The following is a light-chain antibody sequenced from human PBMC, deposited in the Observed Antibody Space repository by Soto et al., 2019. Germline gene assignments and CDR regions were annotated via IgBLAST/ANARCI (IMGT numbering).Light chain of an antibody. J-gene: IGLJ1*01. Sequence: QSALTQPASVSGSPGQTITISCTGTRTDIGGYNLVSWYQHRPGKAPKLLIHEVSNRPSGISNRFSGSKSDNMASLTISGLRAEDESDYYCSAYSAGNSLLVFGSGTKV. V-gene: IGLV2-14*01. CDR3: SAYSAGNSLLV. CDR1: RTDIGGYNL. CDR2: EVS.